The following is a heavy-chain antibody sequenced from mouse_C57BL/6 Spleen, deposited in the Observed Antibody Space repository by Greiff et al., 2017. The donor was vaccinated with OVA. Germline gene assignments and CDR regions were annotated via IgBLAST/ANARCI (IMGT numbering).Heavy chain of an antibody. CDR2: ISSGSSPI. CDR1: GFTFSDYG. V-gene: IGHV5-17*01. Sequence: EVHLVESGGGLVKPGGSLKLPCAASGFTFSDYGMHWVRQAPEKGLEWVAYISSGSSPIYYADTVKGRFTSSRDNAKNTLFLQMTSLRSEDTAMYYCARGQLRSGAMDYWGQGTSVTVSS. J-gene: IGHJ4*01. D-gene: IGHD1-1*01. CDR3: ARGQLRSGAMDY.